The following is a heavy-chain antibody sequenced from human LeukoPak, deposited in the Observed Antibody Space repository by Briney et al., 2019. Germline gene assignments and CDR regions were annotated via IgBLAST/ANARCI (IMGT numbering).Heavy chain of an antibody. CDR3: ARRRVYYFDY. J-gene: IGHJ4*02. CDR2: INHNGNVN. Sequence: GGSLRLSCAASGFTFSSYWMNWARQAPGKGLEWVASINHNGNVNYYVDSVKGRFTISRDNAKNSLYLQMSNLRAEDTAVYYCARRRVYYFDYWGQGTLVTVSS. V-gene: IGHV3-7*03. CDR1: GFTFSSYW.